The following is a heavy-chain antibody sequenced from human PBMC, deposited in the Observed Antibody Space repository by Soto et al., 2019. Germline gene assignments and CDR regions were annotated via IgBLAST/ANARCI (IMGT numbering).Heavy chain of an antibody. Sequence: PSETPSLTCTVSGGSISSSSYYWGWIRQPPGKGLEWIGSIYYSGSTYYNPSLKSRVTISVDTSKNQFSLKLSSVTAADTAVYYCARRNSYGHFDYWGQGTLVTVSS. V-gene: IGHV4-39*01. D-gene: IGHD5-18*01. CDR3: ARRNSYGHFDY. CDR1: GGSISSSSYY. J-gene: IGHJ4*02. CDR2: IYYSGST.